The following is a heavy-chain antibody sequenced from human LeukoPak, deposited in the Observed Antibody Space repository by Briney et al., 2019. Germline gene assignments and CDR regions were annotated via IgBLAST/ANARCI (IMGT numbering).Heavy chain of an antibody. CDR2: FDPEDGET. CDR3: ATVGIFGVVIGELFGY. CDR1: GYTLTELS. V-gene: IGHV1-24*01. Sequence: ASVKVSCKVSGYTLTELSMHWVRQAPGKGLEWMGGFDPEDGETIYAQKFQGRVTMTEDTSTDTAYMELSSLRSEDTAVYYCATVGIFGVVIGELFGYWGQGTLVTVSS. D-gene: IGHD3-3*01. J-gene: IGHJ4*02.